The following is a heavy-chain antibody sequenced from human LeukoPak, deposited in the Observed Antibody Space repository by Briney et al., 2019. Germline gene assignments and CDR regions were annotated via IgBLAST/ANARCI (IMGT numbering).Heavy chain of an antibody. Sequence: PSETLSLTCAVYGGAFSGYYWSWIRQPPGKGLEWIGEINHSGSTNYNPSLKSQVTISVDTSKNQFSLKLSSVTAADTAVYYCARVGKSGYYGSGSYARSWFDPWGQGTLVTVSS. CDR2: INHSGST. V-gene: IGHV4-34*01. CDR1: GGAFSGYY. CDR3: ARVGKSGYYGSGSYARSWFDP. D-gene: IGHD3-10*01. J-gene: IGHJ5*02.